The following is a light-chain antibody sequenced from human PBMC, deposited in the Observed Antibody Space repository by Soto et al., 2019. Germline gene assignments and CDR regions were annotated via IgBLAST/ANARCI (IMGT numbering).Light chain of an antibody. Sequence: EIVLPQSPGTLSLSPGERATLSCRASQSVSSSYLAWYQQKPGQAPRLLIYVASSRATGIPDRFSGSGSGTDFTLTISRLEPEDFAVYYCQQYGSSHTFGQGTRLEIK. CDR3: QQYGSSHT. CDR2: VAS. V-gene: IGKV3-20*01. CDR1: QSVSSSY. J-gene: IGKJ5*01.